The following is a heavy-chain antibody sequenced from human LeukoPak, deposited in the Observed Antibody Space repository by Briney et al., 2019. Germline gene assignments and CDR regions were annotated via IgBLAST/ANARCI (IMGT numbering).Heavy chain of an antibody. CDR1: GYTFTSYY. CDR2: FNPSGGST. J-gene: IGHJ4*02. CDR3: ARAAIFGVVIFSLDY. D-gene: IGHD3-3*01. V-gene: IGHV1-46*01. Sequence: ASVEVSCKASGYTFTSYYMHWVRQAPGQGLEWMGIFNPSGGSTSYAQKFQGRVTMTRDTSTSTVYMELSSLRSEDTAVYYCARAAIFGVVIFSLDYWGQGTLVTVSS.